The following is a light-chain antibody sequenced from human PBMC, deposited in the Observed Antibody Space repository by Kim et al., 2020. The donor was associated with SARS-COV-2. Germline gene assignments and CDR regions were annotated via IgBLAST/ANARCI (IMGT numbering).Light chain of an antibody. CDR3: SSYAGSNNLV. Sequence: GQSVTISCTGTSMDVGGYNYVSWYQQHPGKAPKLMIYEVSKRPSGVPDRFSGSKSGNTASLTVSGLQAEDEPDYYCSSYAGSNNLVFGGGTKLTVL. CDR1: SMDVGGYNY. CDR2: EVS. J-gene: IGLJ2*01. V-gene: IGLV2-8*01.